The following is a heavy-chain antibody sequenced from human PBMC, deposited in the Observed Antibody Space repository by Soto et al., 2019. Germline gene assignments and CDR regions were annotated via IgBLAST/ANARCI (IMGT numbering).Heavy chain of an antibody. V-gene: IGHV3-21*01. CDR2: ISSSSSYI. J-gene: IGHJ6*02. D-gene: IGHD2-15*01. CDR1: GFTFSSYS. CDR3: AREGGDCSGGSCWENYYYYGMDV. Sequence: GGSLRLSCAASGFTFSSYSMNWVRQAPGKGLEWVSSISSSSSYIYYADSVKGRFTISRDNAKNSLYLQMNSLRAEDTAVYYCAREGGDCSGGSCWENYYYYGMDVWGQGTTVTVSS.